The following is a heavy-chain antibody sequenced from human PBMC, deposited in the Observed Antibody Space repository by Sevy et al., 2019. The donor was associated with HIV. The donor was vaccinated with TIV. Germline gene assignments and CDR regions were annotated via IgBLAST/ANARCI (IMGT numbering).Heavy chain of an antibody. CDR3: ARQSSIAARRSLYYFDY. D-gene: IGHD6-6*01. CDR1: GYSFTSYW. Sequence: GESLKISCKGSGYSFTSYWIGWVRQMPGKGLEWMGIIYPGDSDTRYSPCFQGQVTISTDKSIGTAYLQESRLKASDTAMYYYARQSSIAARRSLYYFDYWGQGPLVTVSS. J-gene: IGHJ4*02. V-gene: IGHV5-51*01. CDR2: IYPGDSDT.